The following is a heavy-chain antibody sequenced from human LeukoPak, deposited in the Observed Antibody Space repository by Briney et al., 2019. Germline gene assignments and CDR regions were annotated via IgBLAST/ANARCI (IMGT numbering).Heavy chain of an antibody. CDR3: ARLGVSGFYPDY. D-gene: IGHD5-12*01. V-gene: IGHV4-59*08. CDR1: GGSISSYY. CDR2: IYYSGST. Sequence: SETLSLTCTVSGGSISSYYWSWIRQPPGKGLEWIGYIYYSGSTNYNPSLKSRVTISVDTSKNQFSLKLSSVTAADAAVYYCARLGVSGFYPDYWGQGTLVTVSS. J-gene: IGHJ4*02.